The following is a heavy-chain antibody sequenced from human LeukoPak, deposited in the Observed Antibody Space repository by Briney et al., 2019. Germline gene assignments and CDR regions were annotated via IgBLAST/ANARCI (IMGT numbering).Heavy chain of an antibody. Sequence: SETLSLTCTVSGGSISSQFWSWIRQPPGKGLEWIGNIYNSGTTNYNPSLESRVTISVDTSKNQLSLQLTSVTAADTAVYYCTKTTQWLAFDYWGRGTLVTVSS. CDR1: GGSISSQF. V-gene: IGHV4-59*11. D-gene: IGHD6-19*01. CDR3: TKTTQWLAFDY. CDR2: IYNSGTT. J-gene: IGHJ4*02.